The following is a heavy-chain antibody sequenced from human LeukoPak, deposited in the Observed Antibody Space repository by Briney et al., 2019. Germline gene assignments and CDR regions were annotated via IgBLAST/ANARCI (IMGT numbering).Heavy chain of an antibody. CDR2: INHSGST. V-gene: IGHV4-34*01. CDR3: AREPGGYDSYFDY. D-gene: IGHD5-12*01. CDR1: GGSFSGYY. J-gene: IGHJ4*02. Sequence: SETLSLTCAVYGGSFSGYYWSWIRQPPGKGLEWIGEINHSGSTNYNPSLKSRVTISVDTSKNQFSLKLSSVTAADTAVYYCAREPGGYDSYFDYWGQGTLVTVSS.